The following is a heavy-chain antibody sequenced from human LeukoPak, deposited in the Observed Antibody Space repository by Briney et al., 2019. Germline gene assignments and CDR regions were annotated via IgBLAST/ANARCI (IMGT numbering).Heavy chain of an antibody. Sequence: GGSLRLSCAASGFTVSSNYMSWARQAPGKGLEWVSVIYSGGSTYYADSVKGRFTISRDNSKNTLYLQMNSLRAEDTAVYYCASRIAAAGLLDYWGQGTLVTVSS. J-gene: IGHJ4*02. CDR2: IYSGGST. CDR1: GFTVSSNY. V-gene: IGHV3-53*01. D-gene: IGHD6-13*01. CDR3: ASRIAAAGLLDY.